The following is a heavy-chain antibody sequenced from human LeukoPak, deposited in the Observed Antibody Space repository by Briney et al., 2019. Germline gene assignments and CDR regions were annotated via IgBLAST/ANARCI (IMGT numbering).Heavy chain of an antibody. CDR3: ARIQRSSRYFDY. V-gene: IGHV4-31*03. Sequence: PSQTLSLTCTVSGGSISSGGYYWSWIRQHPGKGLEWIGYIYYSGSTYYNPSLKSRVTISVDTSKNQFSLKLSSVTAADTAVYYCARIQRSSRYFDYWGQGTLVNVSS. D-gene: IGHD6-6*01. J-gene: IGHJ4*02. CDR2: IYYSGST. CDR1: GGSISSGGYY.